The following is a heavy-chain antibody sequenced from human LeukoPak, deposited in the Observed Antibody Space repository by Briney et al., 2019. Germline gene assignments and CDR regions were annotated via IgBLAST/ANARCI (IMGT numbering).Heavy chain of an antibody. D-gene: IGHD3-16*02. V-gene: IGHV1-18*01. CDR3: ARDRLRLGELSPHSGPFDI. J-gene: IGHJ3*02. CDR1: GYTFTSYG. CDR2: ISAYNGNT. Sequence: GASVKVSCKASGYTFTSYGISWVRQAPGQGLEWMGWISAYNGNTNYAQKLQGRVTMTTDTSTSTAYMELRSLRSDDTAVYYCARDRLRLGELSPHSGPFDIWGQGTMVTVSS.